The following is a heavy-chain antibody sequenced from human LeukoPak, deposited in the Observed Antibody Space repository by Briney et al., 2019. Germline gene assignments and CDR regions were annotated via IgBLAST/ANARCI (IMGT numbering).Heavy chain of an antibody. V-gene: IGHV3-15*01. CDR3: TTDTQQWLVWDY. CDR2: IKSKTDGGTT. D-gene: IGHD6-19*01. CDR1: GFTVSSNY. Sequence: PGGSLRLSCAASGFTVSSNYMSWVRQAPGKGLEWVGRIKSKTDGGTTDYAAPVKGRFTISRDDSKNTLYLQMNSLKTEDTAVYYCTTDTQQWLVWDYWGQGTLVTVSS. J-gene: IGHJ4*02.